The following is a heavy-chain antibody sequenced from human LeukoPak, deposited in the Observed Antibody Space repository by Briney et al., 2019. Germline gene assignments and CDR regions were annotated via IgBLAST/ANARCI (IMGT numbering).Heavy chain of an antibody. D-gene: IGHD3-22*01. CDR2: IYYSGST. Sequence: SETLSHTCTVSGGSISSSSYYWGWIRQPPGKGLEWIGSIYYSGSTYYNPSLKSRVTISVDTSKNQFSLKLSSVTAADTAVYYCARDGDYDSSGYYNYYYYMDVWGKGTTVTVSS. CDR3: ARDGDYDSSGYYNYYYYMDV. V-gene: IGHV4-39*07. CDR1: GGSISSSSYY. J-gene: IGHJ6*03.